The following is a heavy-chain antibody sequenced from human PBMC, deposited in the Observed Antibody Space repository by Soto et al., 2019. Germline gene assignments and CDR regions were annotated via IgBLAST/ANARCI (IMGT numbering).Heavy chain of an antibody. V-gene: IGHV4-31*03. Sequence: SETLSLTCTVSGGSISSGGYYWSWIRQHPGKGLEWIGYIYYSGSTYYNPSLKSRVTISVDTSKNQFSLKLSSVTAADTAVYYCARATGGAEYCSGGSCYRPPYNWFDPWGQGTLVTVSS. CDR1: GGSISSGGYY. D-gene: IGHD2-15*01. CDR3: ARATGGAEYCSGGSCYRPPYNWFDP. J-gene: IGHJ5*02. CDR2: IYYSGST.